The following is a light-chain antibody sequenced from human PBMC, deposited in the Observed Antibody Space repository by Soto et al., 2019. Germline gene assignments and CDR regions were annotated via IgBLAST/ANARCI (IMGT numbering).Light chain of an antibody. V-gene: IGLV6-57*04. CDR3: QSYERDNPLV. CDR2: ADD. CDR1: SGSIANNY. J-gene: IGLJ2*01. Sequence: NFMLTQPHSVSESPGKTVKISCTRSSGSIANNYVQWHQQRPGSAPTTVIYADDQRPSGAPDRFSGSIDSASNSASLTISGLTTEDEGDYYCQSYERDNPLVFGGGTKLTVL.